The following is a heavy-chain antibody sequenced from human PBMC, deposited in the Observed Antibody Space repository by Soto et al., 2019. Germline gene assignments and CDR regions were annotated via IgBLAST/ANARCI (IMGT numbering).Heavy chain of an antibody. V-gene: IGHV5-51*01. CDR3: VSLAGQEPRDQWFDY. J-gene: IGHJ4*02. CDR1: GYSFTSYW. Sequence: GESLKISCKGSGYSFTSYWIGWVRQMPGRGLEWMGIIYPGDSDTRYSPSFQGQVTISVDKSITTAYLRWSSLKASDTAMYYCVSLAGQEPRDQWFDYWGQGTLVTVSS. CDR2: IYPGDSDT. D-gene: IGHD6-19*01.